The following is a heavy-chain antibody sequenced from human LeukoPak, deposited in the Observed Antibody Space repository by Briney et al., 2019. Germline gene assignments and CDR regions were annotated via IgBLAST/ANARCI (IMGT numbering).Heavy chain of an antibody. CDR3: AKDYLLWFGEGGNY. V-gene: IGHV3-30*18. J-gene: IGHJ4*02. CDR2: ISYDGSNK. CDR1: GFTFSSYG. D-gene: IGHD3-10*01. Sequence: GGSLRLSCAASGFTFSSYGMHWVRQAPGKGLEWVAVISYDGSNKYYADSVKGRFTISRDNSKNTLYLQMNSLRAEDTAVYYCAKDYLLWFGEGGNYWGQGTLVTVSS.